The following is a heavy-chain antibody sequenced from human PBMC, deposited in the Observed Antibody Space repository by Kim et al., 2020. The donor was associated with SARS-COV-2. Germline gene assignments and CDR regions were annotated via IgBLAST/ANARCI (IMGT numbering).Heavy chain of an antibody. J-gene: IGHJ4*02. Sequence: GGSLRLSCAASGFTFSSYGMHWVRQAPGKGLEWVAVIWYDGSNTYYADSVKGRFTISRDNSKNMLYLQMNSLRAEDTALYYCARDKVGPDYWGQGTLVTVSS. V-gene: IGHV3-33*01. CDR2: IWYDGSNT. CDR3: ARDKVGPDY. CDR1: GFTFSSYG. D-gene: IGHD2-15*01.